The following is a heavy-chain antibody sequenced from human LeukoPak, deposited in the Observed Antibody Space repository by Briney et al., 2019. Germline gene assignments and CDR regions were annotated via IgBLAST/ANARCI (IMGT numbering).Heavy chain of an antibody. CDR3: ARDRPTGPIDY. Sequence: GGSLRLSCAASGFTFSNYAMHRVRQAPGKGLEWVALIWYDGSNKYYADSVKGRFTISRDNSRTTLYLQMDSLRAEDTAVYYCARDRPTGPIDYWGQGTLVTVSS. J-gene: IGHJ4*02. CDR1: GFTFSNYA. CDR2: IWYDGSNK. D-gene: IGHD6-6*01. V-gene: IGHV3-30*04.